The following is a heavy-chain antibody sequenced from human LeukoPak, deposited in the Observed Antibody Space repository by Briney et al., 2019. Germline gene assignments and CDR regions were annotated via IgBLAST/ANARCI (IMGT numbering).Heavy chain of an antibody. D-gene: IGHD3-3*01. CDR2: IHSGGST. CDR3: ASSAIFGVGGAY. V-gene: IGHV3-53*01. J-gene: IGHJ4*02. CDR1: GFSVSSHY. Sequence: GGSLILSCAASGFSVSSHYMSWVRQAPGKGLEWVSVIHSGGSTYHADSVKGRFTISRDNSKNTLYLEMNSLRAEDTAVYYCASSAIFGVGGAYWGQGTLVTVSS.